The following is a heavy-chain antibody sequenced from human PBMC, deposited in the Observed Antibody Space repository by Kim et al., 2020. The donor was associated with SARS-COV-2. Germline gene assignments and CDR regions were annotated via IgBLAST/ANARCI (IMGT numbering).Heavy chain of an antibody. Sequence: SVKVSCKASGGTFSSYAIRWVRQAPGQGLEWMGRIIPIFGTANYEQKFQGRVTITADESTSTAYMELSSLRSEDTTVYYCARDCTGCVCHNWVDPWGQG. CDR2: IIPIFGTA. CDR3: ARDCTGCVCHNWVDP. D-gene: IGHD2-8*02. J-gene: IGHJ5*02. CDR1: GGTFSSYA. V-gene: IGHV1-69*13.